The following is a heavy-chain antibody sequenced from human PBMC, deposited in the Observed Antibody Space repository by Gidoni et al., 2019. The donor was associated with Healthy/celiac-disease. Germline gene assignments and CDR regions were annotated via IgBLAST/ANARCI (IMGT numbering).Heavy chain of an antibody. CDR1: GFTFSSYS. D-gene: IGHD1-26*01. CDR2: ISSSSSYI. J-gene: IGHJ4*02. CDR3: ARDSGGSFVDY. V-gene: IGHV3-21*01. Sequence: EVQLVESGGGLVKPGGSLRLSCAASGFTFSSYSMNWVRQAPGKGLEWVSSISSSSSYIYYADSVKGGFTISRDNDKNSLYLQMNSLRAEDTAVYYCARDSGGSFVDYWGQGTLVTVSS.